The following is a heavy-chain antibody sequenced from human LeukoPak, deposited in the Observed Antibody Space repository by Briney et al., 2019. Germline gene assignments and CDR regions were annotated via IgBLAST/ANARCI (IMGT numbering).Heavy chain of an antibody. J-gene: IGHJ3*02. CDR3: ATLWGEGGGAMDI. Sequence: GESLQISCKGSGFYFPGYWIAWARQMPGKGLEWMGIIYPSDSATTYSPSLQGQVTISADKSISTAYLQWSSRRASDTALSYCATLWGEGGGAMDIWGQGTMVTVSS. D-gene: IGHD3-16*01. CDR2: IYPSDSAT. V-gene: IGHV5-51*01. CDR1: GFYFPGYW.